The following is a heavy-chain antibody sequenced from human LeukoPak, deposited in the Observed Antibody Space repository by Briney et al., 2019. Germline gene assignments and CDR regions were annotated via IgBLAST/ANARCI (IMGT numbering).Heavy chain of an antibody. D-gene: IGHD1-26*01. CDR3: AKVLPIGSYLGVDAFDI. Sequence: GGSLRLSCAASGFTFSSYAMSWVRQAPGKGLEWVSAISGSGGSTYYADSVKGRFTISRDNSKNTLYLQMNSLRAEDTAVYYCAKVLPIGSYLGVDAFDIWGQGTMVTVSS. CDR2: ISGSGGST. CDR1: GFTFSSYA. J-gene: IGHJ3*02. V-gene: IGHV3-23*01.